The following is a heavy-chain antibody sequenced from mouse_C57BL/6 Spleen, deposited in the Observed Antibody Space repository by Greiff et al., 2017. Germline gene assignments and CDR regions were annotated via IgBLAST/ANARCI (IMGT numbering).Heavy chain of an antibody. V-gene: IGHV1-80*01. CDR1: GYAFSSYW. CDR2: IYPGDGDT. D-gene: IGHD4-1*01. J-gene: IGHJ2*01. Sequence: QVQLQQSGAELVKPGASVKISCKASGYAFSSYWMTWVKQRPGKGLEGIGQIYPGDGDTNYHGKFQGKATLTADQSSSTAYMQLSSLTSEDSAVYFCARVGETGYYFYYWGQGTTLTVSS. CDR3: ARVGETGYYFYY.